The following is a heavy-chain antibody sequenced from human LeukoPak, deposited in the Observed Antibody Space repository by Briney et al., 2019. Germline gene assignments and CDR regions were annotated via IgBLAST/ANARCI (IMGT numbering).Heavy chain of an antibody. Sequence: RGSLRLSCAASGFTFSSYSMNWVRQAPGKGLEWVSSISSSGSYIYYADSVKGRFTISRDNAKNSLYLQMNSLRAEDTAVYYCAGAPYDSSGYYYYWGQGTLATVSS. J-gene: IGHJ4*02. V-gene: IGHV3-21*01. CDR3: AGAPYDSSGYYYY. CDR2: ISSSGSYI. CDR1: GFTFSSYS. D-gene: IGHD3-22*01.